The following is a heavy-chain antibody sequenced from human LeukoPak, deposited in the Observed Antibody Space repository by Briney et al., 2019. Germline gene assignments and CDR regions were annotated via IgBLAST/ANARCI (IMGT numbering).Heavy chain of an antibody. V-gene: IGHV1-2*02. CDR2: INPNSGGT. Sequence: GASVKVSCKASGYTFTGYYMHCVRQAPGQGLEWMGWINPNSGGTNYAQKFQGRVTMTRDTSISTAYMELSRLRSDDTAVYYCARAFALGGAMVTSYWFDPWGQGTLVTVSS. J-gene: IGHJ5*02. D-gene: IGHD5-18*01. CDR3: ARAFALGGAMVTSYWFDP. CDR1: GYTFTGYY.